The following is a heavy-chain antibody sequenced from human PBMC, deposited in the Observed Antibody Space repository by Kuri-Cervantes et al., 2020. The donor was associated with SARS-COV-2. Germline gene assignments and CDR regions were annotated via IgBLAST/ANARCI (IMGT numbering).Heavy chain of an antibody. CDR1: GGTFSSYA. Sequence: SVKVSCKASGGTFSSYAISWVRQAPGQGLEWMGGIIPIFGTANYAQKFQGRVTITADESTSTAYMELSSLRSEDTAVYYCARDRGSEYSSSALFDYWGQGTLVTVSS. J-gene: IGHJ4*02. D-gene: IGHD6-6*01. CDR3: ARDRGSEYSSSALFDY. V-gene: IGHV1-69*13. CDR2: IIPIFGTA.